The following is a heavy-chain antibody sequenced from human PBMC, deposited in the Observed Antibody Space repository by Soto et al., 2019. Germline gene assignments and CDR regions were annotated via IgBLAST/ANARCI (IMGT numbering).Heavy chain of an antibody. CDR1: GYSFTSYW. D-gene: IGHD3-22*01. Sequence: GESLQISCKGSGYSFTSYWIGWVRQMPGKGLEWMGIIYPGDSDTRYSPSFQGQVTISADKSISTAYLQWSSLKASDTAMYYCARPHYYDSSGYYWFAFDIWGEGTMVTVSS. V-gene: IGHV5-51*01. CDR2: IYPGDSDT. J-gene: IGHJ3*02. CDR3: ARPHYYDSSGYYWFAFDI.